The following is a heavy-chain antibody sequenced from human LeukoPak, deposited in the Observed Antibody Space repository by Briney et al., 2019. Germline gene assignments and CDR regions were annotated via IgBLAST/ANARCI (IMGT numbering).Heavy chain of an antibody. J-gene: IGHJ4*02. CDR3: ARGGGGNREYSGYDLDY. V-gene: IGHV3-74*01. Sequence: PGGSLRLSCAASGFTFSSYWMHWVRQAPGKGLVWVSRMNSDRRSTSYADSVKGRFAISRDNAKNTLYLQMNSLRAEDTAVYYCARGGGGNREYSGYDLDYWGQGTLVTVSS. CDR1: GFTFSSYW. D-gene: IGHD5-12*01. CDR2: MNSDRRST.